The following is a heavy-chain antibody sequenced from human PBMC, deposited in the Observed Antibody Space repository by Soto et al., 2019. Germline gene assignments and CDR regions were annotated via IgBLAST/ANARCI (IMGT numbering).Heavy chain of an antibody. Sequence: ASVKVSCKASGYTFTSYYMHWVRQAPGQGLEWMGIINPSGGSTSYAQKFQGRVTMTRDTSTSTVYMELSSLRSEDTAVYYCARVRRYCSSTSCYAERNWFDPWGQGTLVTVSS. CDR1: GYTFTSYY. CDR3: ARVRRYCSSTSCYAERNWFDP. CDR2: INPSGGST. J-gene: IGHJ5*02. D-gene: IGHD2-2*01. V-gene: IGHV1-46*03.